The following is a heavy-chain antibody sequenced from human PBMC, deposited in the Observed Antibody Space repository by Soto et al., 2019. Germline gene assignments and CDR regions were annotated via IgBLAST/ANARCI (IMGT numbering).Heavy chain of an antibody. CDR3: AKITYYDFWSGYQPDYFDY. CDR2: ISGSGGST. CDR1: GFTVSSYA. D-gene: IGHD3-3*01. Sequence: GSLRLSCAASGFTVSSYAMSWVRQAPGKGLEWVSAISGSGGSTYYADSVKGRFTISRDNSKNTLYLQMNSLRAEDTAVYYCAKITYYDFWSGYQPDYFDYWGQGTLVTVSS. J-gene: IGHJ4*02. V-gene: IGHV3-23*01.